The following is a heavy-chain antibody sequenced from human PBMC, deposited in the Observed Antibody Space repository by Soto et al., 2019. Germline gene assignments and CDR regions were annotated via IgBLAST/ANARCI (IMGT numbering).Heavy chain of an antibody. Sequence: ASVKVSCKASGYTFTSYAMHWVRQAPGQRLEWMGWINPNSGGTNYAQKFQGWVTMTRDTSISTAYMELSRLRSDDTAVYYCARSIDRAARPLRYYYYGMDVWGQGTTVTV. V-gene: IGHV1-2*04. CDR3: ARSIDRAARPLRYYYYGMDV. D-gene: IGHD6-6*01. J-gene: IGHJ6*02. CDR1: GYTFTSYA. CDR2: INPNSGGT.